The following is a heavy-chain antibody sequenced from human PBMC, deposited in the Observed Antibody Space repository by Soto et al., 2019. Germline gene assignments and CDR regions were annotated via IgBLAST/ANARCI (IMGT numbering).Heavy chain of an antibody. D-gene: IGHD4-17*01. CDR3: ARETTVVTLFDY. Sequence: AAVKVSCKASGYTFTGYYMHWVRQAPGQGLEWMGWINPNSGGTNYAQKFQGRVTMTRDTSISTAYMELSRLRSDDTAVYYCARETTVVTLFDYWGQGTLVTVSS. J-gene: IGHJ4*02. CDR2: INPNSGGT. CDR1: GYTFTGYY. V-gene: IGHV1-2*02.